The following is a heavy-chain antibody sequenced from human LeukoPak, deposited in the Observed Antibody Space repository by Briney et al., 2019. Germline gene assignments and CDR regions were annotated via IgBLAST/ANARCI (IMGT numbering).Heavy chain of an antibody. CDR2: INSDGSST. CDR3: AIADYGDYEGGFDY. V-gene: IGHV3-74*01. Sequence: GGSLRLSCAASGFTFSSYWMHWVRQAPGKGLVWVSRINSDGSSTSYADSVKGPFTISRDNAKNTLYLQMNSLRAEDTAVYYCAIADYGDYEGGFDYWGQGTLVTVSS. D-gene: IGHD4-17*01. J-gene: IGHJ4*02. CDR1: GFTFSSYW.